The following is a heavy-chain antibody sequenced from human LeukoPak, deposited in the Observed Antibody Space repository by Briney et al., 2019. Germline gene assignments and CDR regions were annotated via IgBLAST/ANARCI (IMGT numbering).Heavy chain of an antibody. D-gene: IGHD5-18*01. Sequence: PSETLSLTCTVTGGSTSSYYWSWIRQPPGKGLEWIGYIYYSGSTNYNPSLKSRVTISIDTSQNHFSLKLTSVTAADTAVYYCARNGYSYGFHYYYMDVWGKGTTVTVSS. V-gene: IGHV4-59*01. J-gene: IGHJ6*03. CDR3: ARNGYSYGFHYYYMDV. CDR1: GGSTSSYY. CDR2: IYYSGST.